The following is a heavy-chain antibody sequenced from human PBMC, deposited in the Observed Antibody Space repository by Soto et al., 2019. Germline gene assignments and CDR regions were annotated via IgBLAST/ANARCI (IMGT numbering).Heavy chain of an antibody. D-gene: IGHD3-22*01. CDR2: ISSSSSYI. J-gene: IGHJ6*02. Sequence: CLGLSCAPSKCHLSKYTLNWVSPAPEKGLERFSSISSSSSYIYYADSVKGRFTISRDNAKNSLYLQMNSLRAEDTAVYYCARDPLYDSSGYYYVGYYYYGMDVWGQGITVTVS. V-gene: IGHV3-21*01. CDR3: ARDPLYDSSGYYYVGYYYYGMDV. CDR1: KCHLSKYT.